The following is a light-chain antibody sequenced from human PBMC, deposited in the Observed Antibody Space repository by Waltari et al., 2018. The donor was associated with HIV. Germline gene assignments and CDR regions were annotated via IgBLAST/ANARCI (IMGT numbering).Light chain of an antibody. J-gene: IGLJ2*01. CDR2: KDT. Sequence: SYALTQPSSVSVSPGQTATTTCSGDILPGTYARWFQQRPGQPPVLLIYKDTERPSWISERFSGSISGTTVTLTITGAQVEDEADYYCYSTSDDNVVFGGGTKLMVL. CDR3: YSTSDDNVV. V-gene: IGLV3-27*01. CDR1: ILPGTY.